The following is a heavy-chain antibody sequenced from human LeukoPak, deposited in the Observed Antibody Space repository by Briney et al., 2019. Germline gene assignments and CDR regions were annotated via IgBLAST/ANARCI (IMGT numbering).Heavy chain of an antibody. CDR2: IIPIFGTA. V-gene: IGHV1-69*06. Sequence: SVKVSCKASGGTFSSYAISWVRQAPGQGLEWMGGIIPIFGTANYAQKFQGRVTITADKSTSTAYMELSSLRSEDTAVCYCAREDIVVKNYYYYGMDVWGKGTTVTVSS. CDR1: GGTFSSYA. D-gene: IGHD2-15*01. J-gene: IGHJ6*04. CDR3: AREDIVVKNYYYYGMDV.